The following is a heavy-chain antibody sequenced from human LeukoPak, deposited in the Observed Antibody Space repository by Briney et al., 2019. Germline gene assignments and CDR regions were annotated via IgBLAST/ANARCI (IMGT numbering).Heavy chain of an antibody. V-gene: IGHV3-23*01. CDR2: ISGSGGST. CDR3: ARRAGAYSHPYDY. CDR1: GFTFTTYA. Sequence: GGSLRLSCGASGFTFTTYAMTWVRQAPGKGLEWVSAISGSGGSTYYADSVKGRFTISRDNSKNTLYLQMNSLRAEDTAVYYCARRAGAYSHPYDYWGQGTLVTVSS. D-gene: IGHD4/OR15-4a*01. J-gene: IGHJ4*02.